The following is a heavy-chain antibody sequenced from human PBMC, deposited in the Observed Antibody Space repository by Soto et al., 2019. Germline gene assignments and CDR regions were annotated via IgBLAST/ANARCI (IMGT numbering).Heavy chain of an antibody. CDR2: IFANGHT. CDR1: GGSISEKY. CDR3: VASLAASGLNWLDP. V-gene: IGHV4-4*07. Sequence: TSETLSLTCIVSGGSISEKYWNWVRQPPGKGLEWIGLIFANGHTDYNPSLKIRVTMSVDASKNQFSLRLTSMTAADTAVYYCVASLAASGLNWLDPWGRGTLVTVSS. J-gene: IGHJ5*02. D-gene: IGHD6-13*01.